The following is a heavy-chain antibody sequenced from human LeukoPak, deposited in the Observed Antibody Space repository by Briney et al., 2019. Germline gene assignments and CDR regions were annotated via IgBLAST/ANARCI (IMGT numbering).Heavy chain of an antibody. V-gene: IGHV1-24*01. CDR1: GYSLSELS. D-gene: IGHD3-10*01. J-gene: IGHJ4*02. Sequence: ASVKVSCKVSGYSLSELSIHWVRQAPGKGLEWMGGFDPEDGETIYAQKFQGRVTMTEDTSTDTAYMELSSLRSEDTAVYYCATTGFDYWGQGTLVTVSS. CDR3: ATTGFDY. CDR2: FDPEDGET.